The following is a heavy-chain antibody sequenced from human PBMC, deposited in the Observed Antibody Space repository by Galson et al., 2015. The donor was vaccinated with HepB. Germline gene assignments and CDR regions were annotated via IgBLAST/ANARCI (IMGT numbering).Heavy chain of an antibody. V-gene: IGHV3-74*01. D-gene: IGHD3-3*01. CDR3: ARLDFWSGVLNY. J-gene: IGHJ4*02. Sequence: SLRLSCADSGFTFSSSRMHWVRQAPGKGLVWVSRINSDGSTASSADSGKGRFTISRENAKNTLYLQMNSLRAEDTAVYYCARLDFWSGVLNYWGQGTLVTVSS. CDR2: INSDGSTA. CDR1: GFTFSSSR.